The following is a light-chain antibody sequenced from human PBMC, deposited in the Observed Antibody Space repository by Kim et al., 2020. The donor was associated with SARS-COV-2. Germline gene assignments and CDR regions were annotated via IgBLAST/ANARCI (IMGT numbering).Light chain of an antibody. V-gene: IGLV7-43*01. CDR1: TGAVTSAHN. Sequence: PGGTVTLTCASSTGAVTSAHNANWFQQKPGQAPRSLIHRTRNRHSWTPARFSGSLLGDKAALTLSRVQPEDEADYYCLLNYGGPWVFGGGTQLTVL. J-gene: IGLJ3*02. CDR2: RTR. CDR3: LLNYGGPWV.